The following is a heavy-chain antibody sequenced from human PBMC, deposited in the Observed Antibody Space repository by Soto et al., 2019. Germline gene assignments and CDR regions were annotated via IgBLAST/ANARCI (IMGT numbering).Heavy chain of an antibody. Sequence: GCLRLPGSASGCTFSIYAMSWVRQAPGKGLEWVSTVGGGGGYTSYADFVRVRFTISRDNSKNTLYLQINSLRAEDTAVYYCAKDAPGSGWLSDYWGLGTLVTVYS. CDR2: VGGGGGYT. D-gene: IGHD3-22*01. J-gene: IGHJ4*02. CDR3: AKDAPGSGWLSDY. V-gene: IGHV3-23*01. CDR1: GCTFSIYA.